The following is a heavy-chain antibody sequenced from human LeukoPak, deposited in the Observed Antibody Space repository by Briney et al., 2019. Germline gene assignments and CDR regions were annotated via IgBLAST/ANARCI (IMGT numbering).Heavy chain of an antibody. V-gene: IGHV1-24*01. CDR2: FDPEDGET. CDR1: GYTFTGYY. CDR3: ATESCSSTSCYWSDAFDI. D-gene: IGHD2-2*01. Sequence: ASVKVSCKASGYTFTGYYMHWVRQAPGKGLEWMGGFDPEDGETIYAQKFQGRVTMTEDTSTDTAYMELSSLRSEDTAVYYCATESCSSTSCYWSDAFDIWGQGTMVTVSS. J-gene: IGHJ3*02.